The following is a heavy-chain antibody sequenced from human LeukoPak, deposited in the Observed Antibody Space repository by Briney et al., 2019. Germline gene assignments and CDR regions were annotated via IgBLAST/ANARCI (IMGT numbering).Heavy chain of an antibody. CDR3: ARDRSTDFWSGYYTNYFDC. CDR2: IKQDGSEK. J-gene: IGHJ4*02. D-gene: IGHD3-3*01. CDR1: GFTFSSYE. V-gene: IGHV3-7*01. Sequence: PGGSLRLSCAASGFTFSSYEMNWVRQTPGKGLEWVATIKQDGSEKYYADSVKGRFTISRDNAKHSVDLQMNSLRAEDTAVYYCARDRSTDFWSGYYTNYFDCWGQGTLVTVSS.